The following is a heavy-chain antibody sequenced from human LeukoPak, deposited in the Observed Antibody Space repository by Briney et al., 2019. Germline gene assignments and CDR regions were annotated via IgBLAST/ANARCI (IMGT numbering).Heavy chain of an antibody. CDR2: ISSSSSTI. D-gene: IGHD6-25*01. V-gene: IGHV3-48*01. J-gene: IGHJ4*02. CDR1: GFTFSSYS. CDR3: ARASGGPSSY. Sequence: GGSLGLSYAASGFTFSSYSMNWVRQAPGKGLEWVSYISSSSSTIYYADSVKGRFTISRDNAKNSLYLQMNSLRAEDTAVYYCARASGGPSSYWGQGTPVTVSS.